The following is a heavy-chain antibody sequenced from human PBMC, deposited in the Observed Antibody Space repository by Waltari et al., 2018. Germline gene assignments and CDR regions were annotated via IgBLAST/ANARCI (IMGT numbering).Heavy chain of an antibody. CDR3: TSPPTY. V-gene: IGHV3-53*01. CDR1: GFNVGSNY. Sequence: EVQLLESGGGLIQPGGSLRLSCAASGFNVGSNYMSWVRQAPGKGLEWVSVVYPAGNTYYADSVKGRFTISRDSSDNTFSLQMNNLKVEDTAVYYCTSPPTYWGQGTQVTVSS. CDR2: VYPAGNT. J-gene: IGHJ4*02.